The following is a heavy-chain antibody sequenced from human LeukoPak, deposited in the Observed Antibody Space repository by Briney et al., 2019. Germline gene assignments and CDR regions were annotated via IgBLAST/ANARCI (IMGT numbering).Heavy chain of an antibody. V-gene: IGHV1-46*01. D-gene: IGHD2-21*01. Sequence: ASVKVSCKASGYTFTSYYMHWVRQAPGQGLEWMGIINPSGGSTSYAQKFQGRVTMTRDTSRSTVYMELSSLRSEDTAVYYCARALIEVPPNYYYGMDVWGQGTTVTVSS. CDR1: GYTFTSYY. CDR3: ARALIEVPPNYYYGMDV. CDR2: INPSGGST. J-gene: IGHJ6*02.